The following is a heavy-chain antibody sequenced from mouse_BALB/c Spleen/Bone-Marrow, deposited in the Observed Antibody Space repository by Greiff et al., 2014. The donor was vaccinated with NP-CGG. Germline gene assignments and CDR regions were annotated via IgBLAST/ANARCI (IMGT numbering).Heavy chain of an antibody. Sequence: EVQLQQSGPDLVKPSQSLSLTCTVTGYSITSGYSWHWIRQFPGNKLEWMGYIHYSGSTNYNPSFKSRISITRDTSKNQFFLQLNSVTAEDTATYYCARSTMITTVDYWGQGTTLTVSS. J-gene: IGHJ2*01. CDR3: ARSTMITTVDY. V-gene: IGHV3-1*02. CDR2: IHYSGST. D-gene: IGHD2-4*01. CDR1: GYSITSGYS.